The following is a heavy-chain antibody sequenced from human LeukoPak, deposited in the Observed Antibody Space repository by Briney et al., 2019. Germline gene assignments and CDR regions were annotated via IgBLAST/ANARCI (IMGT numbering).Heavy chain of an antibody. CDR2: ISGSGGST. J-gene: IGHJ6*03. CDR3: AKVLNPVISLYYYYMDV. V-gene: IGHV3-23*01. Sequence: GGSLRLSCAASGFTFSSYAMSWVRQAPGKGLEWVSAISGSGGSTYYADSVKGRFTISGDNSKNTLYLQMNSLRAEDTAVYYCAKVLNPVISLYYYYMDVWGKGTTVTVSS. CDR1: GFTFSSYA.